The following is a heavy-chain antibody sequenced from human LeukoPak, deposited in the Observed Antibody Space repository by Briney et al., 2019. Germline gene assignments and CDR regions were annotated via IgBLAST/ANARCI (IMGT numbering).Heavy chain of an antibody. J-gene: IGHJ4*02. Sequence: GESLKISCKGSGYSFTSYWINWVRQMPGKGLEWMGRIDPSDSYTNYSPSFQGHVTISADKSVSTAYLQWSSLKASDTAMYYCARQYGSGSYRSPLWGQGTLVTVSS. CDR3: ARQYGSGSYRSPL. CDR1: GYSFTSYW. V-gene: IGHV5-10-1*01. CDR2: IDPSDSYT. D-gene: IGHD3-10*01.